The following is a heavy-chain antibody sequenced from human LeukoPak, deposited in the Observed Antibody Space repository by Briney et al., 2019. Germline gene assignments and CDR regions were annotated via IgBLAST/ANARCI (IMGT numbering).Heavy chain of an antibody. Sequence: SETLSLTCTVSGGSISSYFWSWIRQPPGKGLEWIGYIYTSGSTYYNPSLKNRVTISVDTSKNQFSLKLSSVTAADTAVFYCASLDENLDVFDIWAQGKMVTVFS. CDR2: IYTSGST. CDR1: GGSISSYF. CDR3: ASLDENLDVFDI. V-gene: IGHV4-4*09. J-gene: IGHJ3*02.